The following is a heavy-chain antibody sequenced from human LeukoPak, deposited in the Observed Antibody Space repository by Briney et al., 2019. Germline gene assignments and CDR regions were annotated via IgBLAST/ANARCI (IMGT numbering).Heavy chain of an antibody. CDR2: ISGSGGST. V-gene: IGHV3-23*01. J-gene: IGHJ3*02. CDR3: AKGFFYDSSGYYLAAFDI. CDR1: GFTFRSYA. D-gene: IGHD3-22*01. Sequence: PGGCLRLSCAASGFTFRSYAMSWVRQAPGKGLEWGSVISGSGGSTYYADSVTGRFTISRDNSKNMLYLQMSSLRAEDTAVYYCAKGFFYDSSGYYLAAFDILGQGTMVTVSS.